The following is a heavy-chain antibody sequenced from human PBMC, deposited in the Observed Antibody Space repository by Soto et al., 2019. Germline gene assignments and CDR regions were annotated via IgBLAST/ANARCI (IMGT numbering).Heavy chain of an antibody. J-gene: IGHJ5*02. D-gene: IGHD3-10*01. Sequence: GASVKVSCKASGYTFTGYFMHWVRQAPGQGLEWMGWINPYSGGADYAQSFQGRVTMTRDTSISTVYMELSRLRFDDTAVYYCARVIRGAYYNSPLDTWGQATVVTVS. CDR3: ARVIRGAYYNSPLDT. CDR2: INPYSGGA. CDR1: GYTFTGYF. V-gene: IGHV1-2*02.